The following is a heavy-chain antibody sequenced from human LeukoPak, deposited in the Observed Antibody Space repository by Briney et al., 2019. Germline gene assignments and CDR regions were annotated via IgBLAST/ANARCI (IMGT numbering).Heavy chain of an antibody. CDR3: AKRPSDYGDYVSYFDY. Sequence: GGSLRLSCTASGFSFISYRMHWVRQAPGKGLEWVGVISDDGRRKDYANPVKCRFTISRDNSKATLYLQRNSLRAEDTAVYYCAKRPSDYGDYVSYFDYWGQGTLVTVSS. J-gene: IGHJ4*02. V-gene: IGHV3-30*18. CDR1: GFSFISYR. D-gene: IGHD4-17*01. CDR2: ISDDGRRK.